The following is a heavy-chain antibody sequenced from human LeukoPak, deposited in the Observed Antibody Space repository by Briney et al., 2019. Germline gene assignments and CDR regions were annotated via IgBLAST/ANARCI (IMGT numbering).Heavy chain of an antibody. CDR2: INPSGANT. D-gene: IGHD1-26*01. V-gene: IGHV1-46*01. J-gene: IGHJ4*02. CDR3: AREVGIRGHFDY. Sequence: ASVKVFCKTSGYTFSNFYMHWVRQTPGHGLEWMGTINPSGANTGYAQKFQGRVTMTRDTSTSTVCMELSSLRSQDTAVYYCAREVGIRGHFDYWGRGTPVTVSS. CDR1: GYTFSNFY.